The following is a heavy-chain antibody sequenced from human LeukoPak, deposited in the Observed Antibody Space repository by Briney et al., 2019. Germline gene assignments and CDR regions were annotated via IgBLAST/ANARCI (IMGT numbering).Heavy chain of an antibody. CDR1: GFTFSSYS. Sequence: GGSLRLSCAASGFTFSSYSMNWVRQAPGEGLEWVSAISGSGGSTYYADSVKGRFTISRDNSKNTLYLQMNSLRAEDTAVYYCAKEGPQGDYGYWGQGTLVTVSS. CDR3: AKEGPQGDYGY. CDR2: ISGSGGST. J-gene: IGHJ4*02. V-gene: IGHV3-23*01.